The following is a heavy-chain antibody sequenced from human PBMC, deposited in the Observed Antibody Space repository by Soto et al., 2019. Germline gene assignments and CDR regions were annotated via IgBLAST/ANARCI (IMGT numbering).Heavy chain of an antibody. Sequence: QVQLQESGPGLVKPSETLSLTCTVSGGSISSYYWSWIRQPPGKGLEWIGYIYYSGSTNYNPSLKSRVTISVDTSKNQFSLKLSSVTAADTAVYYCARGDLEAAAGITDAFDIWGQGTMVTVSS. CDR1: GGSISSYY. CDR2: IYYSGST. J-gene: IGHJ3*02. CDR3: ARGDLEAAAGITDAFDI. D-gene: IGHD6-13*01. V-gene: IGHV4-59*01.